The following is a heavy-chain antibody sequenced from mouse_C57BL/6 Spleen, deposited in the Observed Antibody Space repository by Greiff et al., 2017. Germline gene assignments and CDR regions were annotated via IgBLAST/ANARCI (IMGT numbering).Heavy chain of an antibody. CDR2: ISSGGSYT. CDR1: GFTFSSYG. CDR3: ARQGRLYSNYPYYFDY. Sequence: EVTLVESGGDLVKPGGSLKLSCAASGFTFSSYGMSWVRQTPDKRLEWVATISSGGSYTYYPDSVKGRFTISRDNAKNTLYLQMSSLKSEDTTMYYCARQGRLYSNYPYYFDYWGQGTTRTVSS. D-gene: IGHD2-5*01. V-gene: IGHV5-6*02. J-gene: IGHJ2*01.